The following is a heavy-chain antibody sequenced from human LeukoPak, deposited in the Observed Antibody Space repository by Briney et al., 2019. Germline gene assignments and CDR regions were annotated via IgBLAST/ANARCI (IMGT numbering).Heavy chain of an antibody. J-gene: IGHJ4*02. Sequence: GGSLRLSCAASGFAFSSYSMNWVRQSPGKALEWVSSISNSYSSTYYADSLRGRFTISRDNAKNSLYLQMDSLTAEDTSVYYCARGDLYFDTCGQATLVTVSS. CDR2: ISNSYSST. CDR3: ARGDLYFDT. V-gene: IGHV3-21*01. CDR1: GFAFSSYS.